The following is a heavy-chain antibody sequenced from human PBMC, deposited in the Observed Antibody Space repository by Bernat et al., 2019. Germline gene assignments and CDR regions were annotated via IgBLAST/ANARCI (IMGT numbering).Heavy chain of an antibody. D-gene: IGHD6-13*01. J-gene: IGHJ4*02. CDR1: GGSFSGYS. Sequence: QVQLQQWGAGLFKPSETLSLTCAVYGGSFSGYSWTWIRQPPGKGLEWIGEISHSGRTNYNPSLKSRVTISIDTSKNQFSLSLSAVTAADTARYYCARGNMAASIFYWGQGNLVTVSS. CDR3: ARGNMAASIFY. V-gene: IGHV4-34*01. CDR2: ISHSGRT.